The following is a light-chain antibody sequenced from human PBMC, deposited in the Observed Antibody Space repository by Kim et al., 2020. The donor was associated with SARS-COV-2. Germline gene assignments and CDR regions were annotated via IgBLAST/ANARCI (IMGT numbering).Light chain of an antibody. V-gene: IGKV1-39*01. Sequence: ASGGDRVTITCRASETSSKFLNWFQHKPGRARKLRINGAATWESGVPSRFRGSGSGTDFTLTISSLQPEDFATYYCRQSDSTPVTFGGGTKVDIK. CDR2: GAA. CDR1: ETSSKF. CDR3: RQSDSTPVT. J-gene: IGKJ4*02.